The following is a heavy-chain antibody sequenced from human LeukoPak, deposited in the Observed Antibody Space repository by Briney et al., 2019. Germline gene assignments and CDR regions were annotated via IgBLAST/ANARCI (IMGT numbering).Heavy chain of an antibody. Sequence: PGGSLRLSCAASGFTFSDYYTSWIRQAPGKGLEWVSYISSSGSTIYYADSVKGRFTISRDNAKNSLYLQMNSLRAEDTAVYYCARGTEALDDFWSGYFNYYYGMDVWGQGTTVTVSS. D-gene: IGHD3-3*01. V-gene: IGHV3-11*01. CDR2: ISSSGSTI. CDR1: GFTFSDYY. J-gene: IGHJ6*02. CDR3: ARGTEALDDFWSGYFNYYYGMDV.